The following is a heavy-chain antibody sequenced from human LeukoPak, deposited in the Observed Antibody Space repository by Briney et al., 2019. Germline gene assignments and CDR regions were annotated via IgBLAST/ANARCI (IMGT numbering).Heavy chain of an antibody. CDR2: TYYRSKWYN. CDR1: GDSVSSNSAA. Sequence: SQTLSLTCAISGDSVSSNSAAWNWIRQSPSRGLEWLGRTYYRSKWYNDYAVSVKSRITINPDTSKNQFSLQLNSVTPEDTAVYYCASAQFEALSSGVYCYYGMDVWGQGTTVTVSS. V-gene: IGHV6-1*01. D-gene: IGHD2-8*01. CDR3: ASAQFEALSSGVYCYYGMDV. J-gene: IGHJ6*02.